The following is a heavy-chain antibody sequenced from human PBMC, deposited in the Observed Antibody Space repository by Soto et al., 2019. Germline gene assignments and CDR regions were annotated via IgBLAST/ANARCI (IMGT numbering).Heavy chain of an antibody. CDR2: IIPIFGTA. CDR1: GGTFSSYA. D-gene: IGHD3-3*01. V-gene: IGHV1-69*13. Sequence: GASVKVSCKASGGTFSSYAISWVRQAPGQGLEWMGGIIPIFGTANYAQKFQGRVTITADESTSTAYMEPSSLRSEDTAVYYCARARITIFGVVIREDAFDIWGQGTMVTVSS. CDR3: ARARITIFGVVIREDAFDI. J-gene: IGHJ3*02.